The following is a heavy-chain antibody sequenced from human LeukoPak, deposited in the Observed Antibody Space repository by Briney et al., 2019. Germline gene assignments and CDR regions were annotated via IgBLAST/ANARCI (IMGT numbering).Heavy chain of an antibody. CDR3: ARDVAGPSVH. CDR1: GFTFRSFW. D-gene: IGHD6-13*01. Sequence: GGSLRLSCTTSGFTFRSFWMSWLRQAPGKGLEWVANIRQDGKEKFYVDSVKGRFTISRDNAKKSLDLQMNSLRAEDTAVYYCARDVAGPSVHWGQGTLVTVAS. CDR2: IRQDGKEK. V-gene: IGHV3-7*01. J-gene: IGHJ1*01.